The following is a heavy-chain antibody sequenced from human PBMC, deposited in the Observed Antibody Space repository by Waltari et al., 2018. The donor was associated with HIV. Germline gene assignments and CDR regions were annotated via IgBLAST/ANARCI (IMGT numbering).Heavy chain of an antibody. Sequence: EVQLVESGGGLVLPGGSMSLSCAASGLPFSSYSMNWVRQAPGKGLEWGSYISSSSSTIYYADSVKGRFTISRDNAKNSLYLQMNSLRDEDTAVYYCAGGLMTTSPTWGQGTLVTVSS. CDR3: AGGLMTTSPT. D-gene: IGHD4-17*01. CDR2: ISSSSSTI. CDR1: GLPFSSYS. J-gene: IGHJ5*02. V-gene: IGHV3-48*02.